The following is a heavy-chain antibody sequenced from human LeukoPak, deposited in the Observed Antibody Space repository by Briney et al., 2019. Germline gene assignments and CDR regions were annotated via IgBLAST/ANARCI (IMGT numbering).Heavy chain of an antibody. V-gene: IGHV4-39*01. CDR1: GGAISGTSYY. D-gene: IGHD3-16*02. Sequence: PSETLSLTCTVSGGAISGTSYYWGWIRQSPGKGREWIGSVYHSGTTYENPSLRSRVTLSVDTSKNQFSLKLSSVTAADTAVYYCATGRYLRFFDYWGQGTLVTVSS. J-gene: IGHJ4*02. CDR3: ATGRYLRFFDY. CDR2: VYHSGTT.